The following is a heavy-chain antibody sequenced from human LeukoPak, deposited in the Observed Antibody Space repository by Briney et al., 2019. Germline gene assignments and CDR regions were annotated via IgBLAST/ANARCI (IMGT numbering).Heavy chain of an antibody. CDR1: AGSISSGSYY. CDR2: IYTSGST. J-gene: IGHJ6*03. CDR3: ARVGTVVTHTCLYYYYMDV. D-gene: IGHD4-23*01. Sequence: SETLSLTCTVSAGSISSGSYYWSWIRQPAGKGLEWIGRIYTSGSTNYNPSLKSRVTISVDTSKNQFSLKLSSVTAADTAVYYCARVGTVVTHTCLYYYYMDVWGKGTTVTVSS. V-gene: IGHV4-61*02.